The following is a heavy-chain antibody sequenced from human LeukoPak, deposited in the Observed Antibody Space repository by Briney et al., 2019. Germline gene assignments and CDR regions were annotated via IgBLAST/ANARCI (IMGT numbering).Heavy chain of an antibody. CDR3: ARAPREYSSGLAAFDI. Sequence: SETLSLTCTVSGGSISSYYWSWIRQPPGKGLEWIGYIYYSGSTNYNPSLKSRVTISVDTSKNQFSLKLSSVTAADTAVYYCARAPREYSSGLAAFDIWGQGTMVTVSS. CDR2: IYYSGST. CDR1: GGSISSYY. D-gene: IGHD6-19*01. J-gene: IGHJ3*02. V-gene: IGHV4-59*01.